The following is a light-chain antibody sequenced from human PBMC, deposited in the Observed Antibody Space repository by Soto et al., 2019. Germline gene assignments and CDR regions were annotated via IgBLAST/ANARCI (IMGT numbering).Light chain of an antibody. CDR1: SSDVGAYNY. V-gene: IGLV2-14*01. J-gene: IGLJ1*01. Sequence: QSVLTQPASVSGSPGQSITISCTGTSSDVGAYNYVSWYQQHPGEAPKLIIYGVTNRPSVVSYRFSGSKSDYTASLTISGLQAEDEADYYCSSYSTSFFYVFGTGTKVTVL. CDR2: GVT. CDR3: SSYSTSFFYV.